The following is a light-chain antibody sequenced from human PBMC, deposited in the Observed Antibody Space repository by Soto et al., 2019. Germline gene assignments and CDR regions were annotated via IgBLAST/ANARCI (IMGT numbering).Light chain of an antibody. CDR2: DAS. J-gene: IGKJ4*01. CDR3: QQYDKWPPLT. V-gene: IGKV3-15*01. Sequence: EIVMTQSPATLSVSPGERATLSCRASQSVSSNLAWYQQKPGQAPRLLISDASTRATGVPARFSGSGSGTEFTLTISSLQSEDFAVYYCQQYDKWPPLTFGGGTKVEIK. CDR1: QSVSSN.